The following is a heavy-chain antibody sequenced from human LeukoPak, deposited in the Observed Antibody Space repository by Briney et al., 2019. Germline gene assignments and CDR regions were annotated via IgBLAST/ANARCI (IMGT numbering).Heavy chain of an antibody. J-gene: IGHJ4*02. CDR1: GFTFSSYW. CDR3: AKGRDYGDY. Sequence: GGSLTLSCAVSGFTFSSYWMTWVRQVPGKGLQWVANINQDGHEKYYMDSMKGRLNISRDNTENSVFLQLTSLRPEDTGIYFCAKGRDYGDYWGQGTLVAVSS. V-gene: IGHV3-7*01. CDR2: INQDGHEK.